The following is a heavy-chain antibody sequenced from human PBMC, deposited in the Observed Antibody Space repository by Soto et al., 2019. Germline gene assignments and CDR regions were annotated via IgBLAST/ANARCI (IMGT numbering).Heavy chain of an antibody. Sequence: GGSLRLSCAASGFTFSSYAMSWVRQAPGKGLEWVSAISGSGGSTYYADSVKGRFTISRDNSKNTLYLQMNSLRAEDTAVYYCAKDRGEGELLTTFDPWGQGTLVTVSS. CDR3: AKDRGEGELLTTFDP. CDR1: GFTFSSYA. CDR2: ISGSGGST. J-gene: IGHJ5*02. V-gene: IGHV3-23*01. D-gene: IGHD2-15*01.